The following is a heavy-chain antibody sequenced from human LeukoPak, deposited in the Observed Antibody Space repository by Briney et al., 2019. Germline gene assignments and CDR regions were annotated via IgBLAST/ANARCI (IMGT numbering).Heavy chain of an antibody. V-gene: IGHV1-58*02. J-gene: IGHJ5*02. CDR3: AARRITIFGVVIDP. CDR1: GFTFTSSA. D-gene: IGHD3-3*01. CDR2: IVVGGGNT. Sequence: ASVKVSCKASGFTFTSSAMQWVRQARGQRLEWIGWIVVGGGNTNYAQKFQERVTITRDMSTSTAYMELSSLRSEDTAVYYCAARRITIFGVVIDPWGQGTLVTVSS.